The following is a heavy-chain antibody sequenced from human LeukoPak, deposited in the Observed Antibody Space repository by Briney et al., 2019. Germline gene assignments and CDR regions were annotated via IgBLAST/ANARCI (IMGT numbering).Heavy chain of an antibody. CDR3: AKDFRIGYSAHFDY. J-gene: IGHJ4*02. Sequence: GGSLRLSCVGSGFTFRSHAMSWVRQAPEKGLEFVSGIYENGGTTYYADSVKGRFSISRDNSKNTLYLQMDSLRGEDTTVYYCAKDFRIGYSAHFDYWGQGALVTVSS. CDR1: GFTFRSHA. D-gene: IGHD2-21*01. CDR2: IYENGGTT. V-gene: IGHV3-23*01.